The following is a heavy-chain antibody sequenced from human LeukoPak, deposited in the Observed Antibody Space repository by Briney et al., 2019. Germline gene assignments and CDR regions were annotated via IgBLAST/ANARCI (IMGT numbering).Heavy chain of an antibody. CDR3: ARDGMEYYYMDV. V-gene: IGHV3-74*01. Sequence: PGGSLRLSCAASGFTFSSYWMYWVRQAPGKWLEWVSRINSYGSSTSYADSVKGRFTISRDNAKNTLYLQINSLRAEDTAVYYCARDGMEYYYMDVWGKGTTVTISS. CDR1: GFTFSSYW. D-gene: IGHD1-26*01. CDR2: INSYGSST. J-gene: IGHJ6*03.